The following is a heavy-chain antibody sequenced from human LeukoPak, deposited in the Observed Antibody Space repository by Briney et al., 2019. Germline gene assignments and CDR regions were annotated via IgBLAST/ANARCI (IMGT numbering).Heavy chain of an antibody. CDR3: ARDLVTVTKGFDI. CDR2: ISYIGRT. V-gene: IGHV4-59*11. CDR1: DDSFSSHY. D-gene: IGHD4-17*01. J-gene: IGHJ3*02. Sequence: SETLSLTCAVSDDSFSSHYWTWIRQPPGKGLEWIGYISYIGRTNYNPSLKSRVTISIDSSKNQFSLKLTSVTAADTAVYYCARDLVTVTKGFDIWGQGTMVSVSS.